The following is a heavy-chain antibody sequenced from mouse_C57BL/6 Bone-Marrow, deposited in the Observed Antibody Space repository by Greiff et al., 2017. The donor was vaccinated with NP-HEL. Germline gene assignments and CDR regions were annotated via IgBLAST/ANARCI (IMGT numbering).Heavy chain of an antibody. V-gene: IGHV5-9-1*02. CDR1: GFTFSSYA. J-gene: IGHJ4*01. CDR2: ISSGGDYI. Sequence: EVKLVESGEGLVKPGGSLKLSCAASGFTFSSYAMSWVRQTPEKRLAWVAYISSGGDYIYYADTVKGRFTISRDNARNTLYLQMSSLKSEYTTMYYCTRDGSSFYSMDYWGQGTSVTVSS. CDR3: TRDGSSFYSMDY. D-gene: IGHD1-1*01.